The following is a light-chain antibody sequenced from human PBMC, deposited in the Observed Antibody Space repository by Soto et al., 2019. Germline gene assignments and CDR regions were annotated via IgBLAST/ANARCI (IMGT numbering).Light chain of an antibody. J-gene: IGKJ4*01. CDR3: QQYGSLPLT. Sequence: IVLTQTKGTLTLTPGERATLYCWVSQSVTSRYFASYQQKPRPAPRPLIYGASSRATGIPDRFSGSGSGTDFTLTISRLEPEDFAVYYCQQYGSLPLTFGGGSMV. V-gene: IGKV3-20*01. CDR1: QSVTSRY. CDR2: GAS.